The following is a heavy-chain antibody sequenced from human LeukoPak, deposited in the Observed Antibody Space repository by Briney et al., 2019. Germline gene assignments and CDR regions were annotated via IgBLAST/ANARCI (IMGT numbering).Heavy chain of an antibody. CDR1: GFPFSTYA. V-gene: IGHV3-23*01. J-gene: IGHJ4*02. Sequence: GGSLRLSCAASGFPFSTYAMGWVRQAPGKGLEWVSTIHGATYYADSVRGRFTISKDNSKNTLYLQMTSLGADDTALYYCAKGYSSGWYAFDSWGQGTLVTVSS. D-gene: IGHD6-19*01. CDR2: IHGAT. CDR3: AKGYSSGWYAFDS.